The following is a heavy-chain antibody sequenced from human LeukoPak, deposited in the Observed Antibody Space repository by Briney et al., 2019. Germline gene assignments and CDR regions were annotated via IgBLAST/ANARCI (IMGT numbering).Heavy chain of an antibody. CDR1: GGSFSGYY. J-gene: IGHJ4*02. CDR2: INHSGST. CDR3: ARGRGWTGYYFDY. V-gene: IGHV4-34*01. D-gene: IGHD2-15*01. Sequence: PSETLSLTCAVYGGSFSGYYWSCIRQPPGKGLEWIGEINHSGSTNYNPSLKSRVTISVDTSKSQFSLKLSSVTAADTAVYYCARGRGWTGYYFDYWGQGTPVTVSS.